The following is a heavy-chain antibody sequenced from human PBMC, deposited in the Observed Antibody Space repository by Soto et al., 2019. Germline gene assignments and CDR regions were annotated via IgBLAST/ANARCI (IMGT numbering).Heavy chain of an antibody. CDR3: ARYHGSGSLPPGWFDP. Sequence: QVQLVQSGAEVKKPGASVKVSCKASGYTFTSYGISWVRQAPGQGLEWMGWISAYNGNTNYAQKLQDRVTMTTDTSTSTAYMELRSLRSVDTAVYYCARYHGSGSLPPGWFDPWGQGTLVTVSS. J-gene: IGHJ5*02. CDR2: ISAYNGNT. D-gene: IGHD3-10*01. V-gene: IGHV1-18*01. CDR1: GYTFTSYG.